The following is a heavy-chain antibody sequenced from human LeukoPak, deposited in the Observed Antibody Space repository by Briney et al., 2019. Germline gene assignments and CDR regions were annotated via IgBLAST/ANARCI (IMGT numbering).Heavy chain of an antibody. J-gene: IGHJ4*02. D-gene: IGHD4-17*01. CDR3: ARDRSDYGDYVLLDY. Sequence: ASVKVSCKASGYTFTSYGISWMRQAPGQGLEWMGWIGAYNGNTNYAQKLQGRVTMTTDTSTSTAYMELRSLRSDDTAVFYCARDRSDYGDYVLLDYWGQGTLVTVSS. V-gene: IGHV1-18*01. CDR1: GYTFTSYG. CDR2: IGAYNGNT.